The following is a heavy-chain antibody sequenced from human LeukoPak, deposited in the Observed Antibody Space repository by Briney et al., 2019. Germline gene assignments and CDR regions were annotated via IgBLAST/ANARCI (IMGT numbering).Heavy chain of an antibody. CDR1: GYTFTTYY. CDR2: INPSGGST. J-gene: IGHJ6*03. D-gene: IGHD3-16*01. Sequence: ASVKVSCKASGYTFTTYYMHWVRQAPGQGLEWMGIINPSGGSTSYAQKFQGRVTVTRDMSTSTVYMELSSLRSEDTAVYYWARGGGRSTEGGVWFYYYYMDVWGKGTTVTVSS. V-gene: IGHV1-46*01. CDR3: ARGGGRSTEGGVWFYYYYMDV.